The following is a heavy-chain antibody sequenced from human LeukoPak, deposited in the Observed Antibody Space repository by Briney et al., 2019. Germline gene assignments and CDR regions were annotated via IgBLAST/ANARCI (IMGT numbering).Heavy chain of an antibody. D-gene: IGHD3-10*01. CDR2: IYWDDDK. CDR3: ARSHYSNSGDF. J-gene: IGHJ4*02. V-gene: IGHV2-5*02. Sequence: SGPTLATPTQTLTLTCTFCGSSLGTSGGSVSWIRQSPGKALVWLAVIYWDDDKRYSPSLKSRLTITKDTSKSQVVLTMTNMDPVDTATYYCARSHYSNSGDFWGQGTLVTVSS. CDR1: GSSLGTSGGS.